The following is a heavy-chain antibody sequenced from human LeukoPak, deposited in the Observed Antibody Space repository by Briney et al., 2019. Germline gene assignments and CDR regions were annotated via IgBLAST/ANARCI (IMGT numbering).Heavy chain of an antibody. CDR3: ARDRGYSSFDY. CDR2: IKEDGSEI. D-gene: IGHD4-23*01. Sequence: TGGSLRLSCAASGFTFSSYWMSWVRQAPGKGLERVANIKEDGSEINYVDSVKGRFTISRDNAKSSLYLQMNSLTVDDTAVYYCARDRGYSSFDYWGQGTLVTVSS. V-gene: IGHV3-7*01. J-gene: IGHJ4*02. CDR1: GFTFSSYW.